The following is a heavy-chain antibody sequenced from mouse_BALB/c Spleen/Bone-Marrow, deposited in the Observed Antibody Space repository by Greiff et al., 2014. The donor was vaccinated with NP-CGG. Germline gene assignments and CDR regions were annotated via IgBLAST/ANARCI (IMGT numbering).Heavy chain of an antibody. CDR1: GYTFTSYW. CDR2: IAPGSGST. CDR3: ARSRDGYFDV. V-gene: IGHV1S41*01. Sequence: DLVKSGASVKLSCKASGYTFTSYWINWIKQRPGQGLEWIGRIAPGSGSTYYNEVFKGKATLTVDTSSSTAYIQLSSLSSEDSAVYFCARSRDGYFDVLGAGTTVTVSS. J-gene: IGHJ1*01.